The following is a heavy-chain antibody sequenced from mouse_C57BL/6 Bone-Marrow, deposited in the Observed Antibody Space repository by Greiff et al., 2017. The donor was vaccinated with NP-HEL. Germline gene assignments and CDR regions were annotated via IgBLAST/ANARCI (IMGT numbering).Heavy chain of an antibody. Sequence: VQLQQPGAELVMPGASVKLSCKASGYTFTDYYMNWVKQSHGKSLEWIGDINPNNGGTSYNQKFKGKATLTVDKSSSTAYMELRSLTSEDSAVYYCARATYYDYDGAMDYWGQGTSVTVSS. CDR2: INPNNGGT. V-gene: IGHV1-26*01. D-gene: IGHD2-4*01. J-gene: IGHJ4*01. CDR1: GYTFTDYY. CDR3: ARATYYDYDGAMDY.